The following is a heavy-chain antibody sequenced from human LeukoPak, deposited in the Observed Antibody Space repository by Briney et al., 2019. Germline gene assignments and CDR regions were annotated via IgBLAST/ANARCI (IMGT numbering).Heavy chain of an antibody. CDR1: GFTFSDYY. V-gene: IGHV3-11*01. J-gene: IGHJ6*03. CDR3: ARAIPYYYYMDV. CDR2: ISSSGSTI. Sequence: GGSLRLSCAASGFTFSDYYMSWIRQAPGKGLEWVSYISSSGSTIYYADSMKGRFTISRDNAKNSLHLQMNSLRAEDTAVYYCARAIPYYYYMDVWGKGTTVTVSS.